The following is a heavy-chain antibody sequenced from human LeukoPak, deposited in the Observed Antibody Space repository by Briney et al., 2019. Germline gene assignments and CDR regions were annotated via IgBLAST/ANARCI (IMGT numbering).Heavy chain of an antibody. J-gene: IGHJ1*01. D-gene: IGHD6-19*01. CDR3: ATQESIAVAGTYFQH. CDR1: GFTFSSYA. V-gene: IGHV3-23*01. CDR2: ISGSGGST. Sequence: PGGSLRLSCAASGFTFSSYAMSWVRQAPGKGLEWVSAISGSGGSTYYADSVKGRFTISRDNSKNTLYLQMNSLRAEDTAVYYCATQESIAVAGTYFQHWGQGTLVTVSS.